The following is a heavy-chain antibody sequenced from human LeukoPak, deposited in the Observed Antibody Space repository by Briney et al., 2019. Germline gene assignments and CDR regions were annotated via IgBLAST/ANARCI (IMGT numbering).Heavy chain of an antibody. D-gene: IGHD4-17*01. CDR2: ISAGNDI. CDR3: AKYAPPTTALTRFFDD. V-gene: IGHV3-23*01. CDR1: GFSLNNYA. Sequence: GGSLRLSCADSGFSLNNYAMVWVRQTPGKGLEWVAVISAGNDIVYADSVKGRFSISRDSSKNTLYLQMSSLRVEDTAVYYCAKYAPPTTALTRFFDDWGQGTLVTVSS. J-gene: IGHJ4*02.